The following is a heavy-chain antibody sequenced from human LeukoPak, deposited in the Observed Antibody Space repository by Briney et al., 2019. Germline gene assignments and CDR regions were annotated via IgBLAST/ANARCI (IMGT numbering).Heavy chain of an antibody. CDR1: GFTFNTYW. CDR2: IKADGSEK. Sequence: GGSLRLSCAASGFTFNTYWMSWVRQPPAKGLEWVANIKADGSEKNYVDSVRGRFTISRDNAKNSLYLQMNSLRAEDTAVYYCAKAGPYSSGWYYFDYWGQGTLVTVSS. V-gene: IGHV3-7*01. J-gene: IGHJ4*02. CDR3: AKAGPYSSGWYYFDY. D-gene: IGHD6-19*01.